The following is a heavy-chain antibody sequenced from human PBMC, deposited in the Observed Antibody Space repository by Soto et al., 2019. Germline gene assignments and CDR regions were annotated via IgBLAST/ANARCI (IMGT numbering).Heavy chain of an antibody. CDR3: EISDTSRIRNNTSDQTTKYYCSYGLVREKPFDY. Sequence: QVQLVESGGGVVQPGRSLRLSCAASGFTFSSYGMHWVRQAPGKGPEWVAVIWDDGSNKYYADSVKGRFTISRDNSKNTPYLQITRMGGEATAVYYCEISDTSRIRNNTSDQTTKYYCSYGLVREKPFDYWGQGTLVTVSS. CDR1: GFTFSSYG. CDR2: IWDDGSNK. D-gene: IGHD1-26*01. J-gene: IGHJ4*02. V-gene: IGHV3-33*01.